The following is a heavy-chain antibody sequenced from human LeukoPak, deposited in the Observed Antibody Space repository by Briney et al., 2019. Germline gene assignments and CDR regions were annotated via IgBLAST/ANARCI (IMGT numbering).Heavy chain of an antibody. V-gene: IGHV4-31*03. Sequence: SQTLSLTCTVSGGSISSGGYYWSWIRQHPGKGLEWIGYIYYSGSTYYDPSLKSRVTISVDTSKNQFSLKLSSVTAADTAVYYCARVSGLGFDYWGQGTLVTVSS. CDR2: IYYSGST. CDR3: ARVSGLGFDY. D-gene: IGHD2-21*01. J-gene: IGHJ4*02. CDR1: GGSISSGGYY.